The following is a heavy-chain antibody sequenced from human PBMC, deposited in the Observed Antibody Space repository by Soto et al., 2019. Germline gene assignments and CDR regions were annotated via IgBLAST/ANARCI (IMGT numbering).Heavy chain of an antibody. J-gene: IGHJ4*02. V-gene: IGHV3-74*01. CDR1: GFTFSSYW. CDR3: IRAYDY. Sequence: EVQLVESGGDLVQPGGSLRLSCAASGFTFSSYWMHWVRQAPGKGLVWVSRINSDGSSTNYADSVKGRFTISRDNAKNTLYLQKHNLRAEDTAVYYCIRAYDYWGQGTLVTVSA. CDR2: INSDGSST.